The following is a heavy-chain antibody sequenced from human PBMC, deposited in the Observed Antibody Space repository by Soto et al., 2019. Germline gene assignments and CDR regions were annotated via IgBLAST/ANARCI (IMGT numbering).Heavy chain of an antibody. D-gene: IGHD3-10*01. V-gene: IGHV4-31*03. CDR3: ARARMVRGIIHYYGMDV. CDR1: GGSISSDGNY. J-gene: IGHJ6*02. Sequence: QVQLQESGPGLVKSSQTLSLTCTVSGGSISSDGNYWSWIRQHPGKGLEWIGYIYYSGSTYYNPSLKSRVTISVDTSKNQFSLKLNSVTAADTAVYYCARARMVRGIIHYYGMDVWGQGTTVTVSS. CDR2: IYYSGST.